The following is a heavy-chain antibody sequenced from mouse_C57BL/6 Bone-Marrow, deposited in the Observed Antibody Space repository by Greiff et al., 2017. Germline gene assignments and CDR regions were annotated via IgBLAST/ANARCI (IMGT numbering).Heavy chain of an antibody. CDR1: GYTFTSYT. Sequence: QVQLQQSGAELARPGASVKMSCKASGYTFTSYTMHWVKQRPGQGLEWIGYINPSSGYTKYNQKFKVKATLTADKASSTAYMQLSSLTSEEYAVYDCARGGLRLPFAYWGQGTLGTVSA. CDR2: INPSSGYT. V-gene: IGHV1-4*01. CDR3: ARGGLRLPFAY. J-gene: IGHJ3*01. D-gene: IGHD3-2*02.